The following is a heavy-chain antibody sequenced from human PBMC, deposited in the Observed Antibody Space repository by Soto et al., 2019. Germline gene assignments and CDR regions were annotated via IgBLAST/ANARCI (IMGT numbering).Heavy chain of an antibody. CDR1: GFSLTTDRVG. Sequence: QITLKESGPTLVKPTQTLTLTCTFSGFSLTTDRVGVGWIRQPPGEALEWLAVIYWDDSKTYRPSLESRPTITKDTSKHQVALTMTNMDSLDTATYYCTHAYGGRSLYWGQGTLVTVSS. CDR2: IYWDDSK. V-gene: IGHV2-5*02. J-gene: IGHJ4*02. CDR3: THAYGGRSLY. D-gene: IGHD1-26*01.